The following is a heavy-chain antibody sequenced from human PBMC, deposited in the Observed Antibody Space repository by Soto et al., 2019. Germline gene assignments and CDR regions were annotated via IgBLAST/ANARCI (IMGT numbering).Heavy chain of an antibody. CDR3: ARARIYYYGSGGYFDY. V-gene: IGHV3-33*01. D-gene: IGHD3-10*01. J-gene: IGHJ4*02. CDR2: IWYDGSNK. CDR1: GFTFSSYG. Sequence: GGSLRLSCAASGFTFSSYGMHWVRQAPGKGLEWVAVIWYDGSNKYYADSVKGRFTISRDNSKNTLYLQMNSLRAEDTAVYYCARARIYYYGSGGYFDYWGQGTLVTVSS.